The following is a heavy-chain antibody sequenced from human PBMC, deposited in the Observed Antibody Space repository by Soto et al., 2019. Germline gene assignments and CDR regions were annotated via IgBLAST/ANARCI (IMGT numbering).Heavy chain of an antibody. J-gene: IGHJ4*02. CDR3: ARAPGAAIDY. CDR2: INAGNGNT. V-gene: IGHV1-3*05. Sequence: QVQLVQYGAEEKKPGASVKVSCKASGYTFTSYAMHWVRQAPGQGLEWMGWINAGNGNTKFSQKFQGRVTITRDTSASTAYMELSSLRSEDTAVYYCARAPGAAIDYWGQGTLVTVSS. CDR1: GYTFTSYA.